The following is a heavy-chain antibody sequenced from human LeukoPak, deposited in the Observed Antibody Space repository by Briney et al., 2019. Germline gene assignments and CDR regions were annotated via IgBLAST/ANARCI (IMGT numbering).Heavy chain of an antibody. CDR2: ISGSGGST. J-gene: IGHJ4*02. D-gene: IGHD1-26*01. CDR1: GFTFSSYA. V-gene: IGHV3-23*01. CDR3: AKDPPIVGASRKFDY. Sequence: PGGSLRLSCAASGFTFSSYAMSWVRQAPGKGLEWVSAISGSGGSTYYADSVKGRFTISRDNSKNTLYPQMNSLRAEDTAVYYCAKDPPIVGASRKFDYWGQGTLVTVSS.